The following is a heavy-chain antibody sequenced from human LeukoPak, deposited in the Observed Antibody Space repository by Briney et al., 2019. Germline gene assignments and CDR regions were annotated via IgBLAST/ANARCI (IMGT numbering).Heavy chain of an antibody. V-gene: IGHV1-46*01. CDR1: GYSFSSYY. CDR3: ARPTSVIPAADISYYFYAMDV. D-gene: IGHD2-2*01. J-gene: IGHJ6*02. CDR2: INPSGGRT. Sequence: ASVKVSCMASGYSFSSYYMHWVRQAPGQGLEWMGIINPSGGRTNYAQRFQGRVTMTRDTSTSTVCMELSSLGSEDTAVYYCARPTSVIPAADISYYFYAMDVWGQGTTVTVSS.